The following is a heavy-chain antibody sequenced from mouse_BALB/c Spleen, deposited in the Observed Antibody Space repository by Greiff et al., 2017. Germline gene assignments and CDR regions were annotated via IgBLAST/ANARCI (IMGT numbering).Heavy chain of an antibody. V-gene: IGHV6-6*02. J-gene: IGHJ3*01. CDR1: GFTFSNYW. D-gene: IGHD2-4*01. CDR2: IRLKSNNYAT. Sequence: EVKLQESGGGLVQPGGSMKLSCVASGFTFSNYWMNWVRQSPEKGLEWVAEIRLKSNNYATHYAESVKGRFTISRDDSKSSVYLQMNNLRAEDTGIYYCTRSGIYYDYASWFAYWGQGTLVTVSA. CDR3: TRSGIYYDYASWFAY.